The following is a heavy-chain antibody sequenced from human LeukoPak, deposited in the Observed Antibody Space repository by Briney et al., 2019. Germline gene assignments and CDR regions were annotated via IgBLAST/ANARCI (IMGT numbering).Heavy chain of an antibody. J-gene: IGHJ4*02. CDR2: ISASGSST. V-gene: IGHV3-23*01. CDR3: ARAITSTEGY. CDR1: GFTFSSYA. Sequence: GGSLRLSCAASGFTFSSYAMSWVRQAPGKGLEWVSVISASGSSTYHADSVKGRFTISRDNSKNTLYLQMNSLRAEDTAVYYCARAITSTEGYWGQGTLVTVSS.